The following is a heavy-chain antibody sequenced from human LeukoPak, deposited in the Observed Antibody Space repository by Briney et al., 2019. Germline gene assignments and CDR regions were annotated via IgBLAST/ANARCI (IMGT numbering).Heavy chain of an antibody. CDR3: ARGGSSTLLWFGELLWGWFDP. D-gene: IGHD3-10*01. V-gene: IGHV3-7*01. CDR1: GFTFSSYW. CDR2: IKQDGSEK. J-gene: IGHJ5*02. Sequence: PGGSLRLSCAASGFTFSSYWMSWVRRAPGKGLEWVANIKQDGSEKYYVDSVKGRFTISRDNAKNSLYLQMNSLRAEDTAVYYCARGGSSTLLWFGELLWGWFDPWGQGTLVTVSS.